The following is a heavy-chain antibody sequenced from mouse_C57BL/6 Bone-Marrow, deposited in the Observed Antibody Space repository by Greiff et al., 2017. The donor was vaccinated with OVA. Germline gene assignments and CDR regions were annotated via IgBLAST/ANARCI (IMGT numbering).Heavy chain of an antibody. Sequence: DVKLQESGTVLARPGASVKMSCKTSGYTFTSYWMHWVKQRPGQGLEWIGAIYPGNSDTSYNQKFKGKAKLTAVTSASPAYMELSSLTNEDSAVYDCTRSGDYDGPWFAYWGQGTLVTVSA. D-gene: IGHD2-4*01. CDR3: TRSGDYDGPWFAY. V-gene: IGHV1-5*01. J-gene: IGHJ3*01. CDR2: IYPGNSDT. CDR1: GYTFTSYW.